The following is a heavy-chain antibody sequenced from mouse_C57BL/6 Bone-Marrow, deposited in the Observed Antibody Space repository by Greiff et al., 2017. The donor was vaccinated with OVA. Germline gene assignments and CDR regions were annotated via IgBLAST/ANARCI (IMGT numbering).Heavy chain of an antibody. V-gene: IGHV5-17*01. J-gene: IGHJ2*01. CDR1: GFTFSDYG. CDR2: ISSGSSTI. CDR3: ARFFFDY. Sequence: VKVEESGGGLVKPGGSLKLSCAASGFTFSDYGMHWVRQAPEKGLEWVAYISSGSSTIYYADTVKGRFTISRDNAKNTLFLQMSSLRSEDTAMYYCARFFFDYWGQGTTLTVSS.